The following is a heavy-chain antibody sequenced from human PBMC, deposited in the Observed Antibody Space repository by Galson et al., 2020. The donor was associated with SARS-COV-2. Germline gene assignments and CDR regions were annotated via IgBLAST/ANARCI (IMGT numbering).Heavy chain of an antibody. V-gene: IGHV1-24*01. D-gene: IGHD3-10*01. Sequence: ASVKVSCKVSGYTLTELSMHWVRPAPGKGLEWMGGFDPEDGETIYAQKFQGRVTMTEDTSTDTAYMELSSLRSEDTAVYYCATGPLSFGELSYWFDPWGQGTLVTVSS. CDR2: FDPEDGET. CDR1: GYTLTELS. CDR3: ATGPLSFGELSYWFDP. J-gene: IGHJ5*02.